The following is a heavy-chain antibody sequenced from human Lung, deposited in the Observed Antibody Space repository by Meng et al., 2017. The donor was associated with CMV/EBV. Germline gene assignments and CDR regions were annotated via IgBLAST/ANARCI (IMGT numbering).Heavy chain of an antibody. CDR3: LRRSGGSV. Sequence: QVPLQEAGPGVVKPSGTVALHCAVSGDSITNHNWWAWVRQPPGKGLEWIGEIPHRGSSAYNPSLKSRVSMSIDKSKNQFSLKLTSVTAADTAVYHCLRRSGGSVWGQGTLVTVS. V-gene: IGHV4-4*02. D-gene: IGHD3-10*01. J-gene: IGHJ1*01. CDR2: IPHRGSS. CDR1: GDSITNHNW.